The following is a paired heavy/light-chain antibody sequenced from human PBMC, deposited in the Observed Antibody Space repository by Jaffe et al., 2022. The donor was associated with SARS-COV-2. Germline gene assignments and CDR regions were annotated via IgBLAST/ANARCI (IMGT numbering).Heavy chain of an antibody. V-gene: IGHV2-5*02. CDR1: GFSLNTTGVG. J-gene: IGHJ4*02. CDR3: AHRRGFPGYFDH. Sequence: QITLKESGPTPVKPTQTLTLTCTFSGFSLNTTGVGVGWIRQPPGKALEWVAMIYWDGEKWFRPSLRSRLTITKDASNHQVVLALANVEPIDTATYFCAHRRGFPGYFDHWGQGTLITVSS. CDR2: IYWDGEK. D-gene: IGHD3-10*01.
Light chain of an antibody. CDR3: QSYDSRLNGWV. Sequence: QSVLTQPPSLSATPGQRVTVSCTGNSSNIGAGFAVHWYQQLPGTAPKVLIYGNTNRPSGVPDRFSGSKSGTSASLAITGLQAEDEADYYCQSYDSRLNGWVFGGGTKLTVL. CDR1: SSNIGAGFA. V-gene: IGLV1-40*01. CDR2: GNT. J-gene: IGLJ3*02.